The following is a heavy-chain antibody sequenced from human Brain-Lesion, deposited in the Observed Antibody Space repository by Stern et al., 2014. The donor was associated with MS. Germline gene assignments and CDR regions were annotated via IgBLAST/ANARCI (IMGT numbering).Heavy chain of an antibody. CDR2: ISSNQNYI. V-gene: IGHV3-21*01. Sequence: VQLEESGGGLVKPGGSLRLSCAASGFTFSDSSMFWVRQARGKGLEWVSCISSNQNYINYADSLEGRFTISREKALNSMLLQMNSLRVEDTAVYYCATVSPYTSSWYPFFDNWGQGTRVTVSS. CDR3: ATVSPYTSSWYPFFDN. CDR1: GFTFSDSS. J-gene: IGHJ4*02. D-gene: IGHD6-13*01.